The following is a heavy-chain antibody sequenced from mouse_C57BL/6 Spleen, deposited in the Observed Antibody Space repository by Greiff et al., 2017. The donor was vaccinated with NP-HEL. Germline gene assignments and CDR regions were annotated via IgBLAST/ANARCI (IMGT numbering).Heavy chain of an antibody. CDR2: IYPGDGDT. CDR1: GYAFSSSW. CDR3: ARGYYDYSYYFDY. D-gene: IGHD2-4*01. V-gene: IGHV1-82*01. Sequence: VQLQQSGPELVKPGASVKISCKASGYAFSSSWMNWVKQRPGKGLEWIGRIYPGDGDTNYNGKFKGKATLTADKSSSTAYMQLSSLTSEDSVVYFCARGYYDYSYYFDYWGQGTTLTVSS. J-gene: IGHJ2*01.